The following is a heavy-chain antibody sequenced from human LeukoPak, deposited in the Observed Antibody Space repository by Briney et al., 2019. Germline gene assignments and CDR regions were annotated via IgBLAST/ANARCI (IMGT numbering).Heavy chain of an antibody. CDR1: GFTVSSNY. CDR3: ARECWSTRCYYVDY. J-gene: IGHJ4*02. V-gene: IGHV3-53*01. CDR2: IYSGGST. Sequence: PGGSLRLSCAASGFTVSSNYMSWVRQAPGKGLEWVSVIYSGGSTYYADSVKGRFTISRDNSKNTLYLQMNSLRAEDTAVYYCARECWSTRCYYVDYWGQGTPVTVSS. D-gene: IGHD2-2*01.